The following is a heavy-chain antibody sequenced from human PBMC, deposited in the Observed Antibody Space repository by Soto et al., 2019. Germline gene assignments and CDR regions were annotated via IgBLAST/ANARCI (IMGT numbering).Heavy chain of an antibody. CDR3: ARRAETNGWNGFGADKYYFDF. CDR1: GYTFTSYD. CDR2: MNPNTGNS. J-gene: IGHJ4*02. V-gene: IGHV1-8*01. D-gene: IGHD1-1*01. Sequence: ASVKVSCKASGYTFTSYDIYWVRQATGQGLEWMGWMNPNTGNSVYAQKFQGRVTVTSDTSINTVNMELSSLRSEDTAVYYCARRAETNGWNGFGADKYYFDFWGQGTLVTVSS.